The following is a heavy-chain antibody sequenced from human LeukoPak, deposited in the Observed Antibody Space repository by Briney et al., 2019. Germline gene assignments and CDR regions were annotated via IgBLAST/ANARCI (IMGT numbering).Heavy chain of an antibody. CDR2: INPSGGST. CDR3: AREVAAAGFDY. D-gene: IGHD6-13*01. J-gene: IGHJ4*02. Sequence: ASVKVSCTASRYTFTSYYMHWVRQAPGQGLEWMGIINPSGGSTTYAQKFQGRVTMTRDTSTITVYMYLSSLRSEDTAVYYCAREVAAAGFDYWGQGTLVTVSS. V-gene: IGHV1-46*01. CDR1: RYTFTSYY.